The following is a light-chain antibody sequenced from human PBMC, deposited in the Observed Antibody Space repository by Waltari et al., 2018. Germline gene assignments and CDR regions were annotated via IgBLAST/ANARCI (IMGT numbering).Light chain of an antibody. Sequence: SSELNQDPAVSVALRQTVRITCQEDSLRSYYATWYQQKAGQAPFLVIYGQNNRPSGIPDRFSGSYSGRTASLTITGAQAEDEADYYCSSRDSGAHRHVFGTGTKVTVL. J-gene: IGLJ1*01. CDR2: GQN. V-gene: IGLV3-19*01. CDR3: SSRDSGAHRHV. CDR1: SLRSYY.